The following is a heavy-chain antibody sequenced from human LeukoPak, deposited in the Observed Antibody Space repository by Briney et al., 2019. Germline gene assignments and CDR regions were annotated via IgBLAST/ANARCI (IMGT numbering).Heavy chain of an antibody. D-gene: IGHD2-2*01. V-gene: IGHV3-30*03. Sequence: GRSLRLSCAASGFTFSSYGMHWVRQAPGKGLEWVAVISYDGSNKYYADSVKGRFTISRDNSKNTLYLQMNSLRAEDTAVYYCATRTGIVVVPAATEPFDYWGQGTLVTVSS. J-gene: IGHJ4*02. CDR1: GFTFSSYG. CDR2: ISYDGSNK. CDR3: ATRTGIVVVPAATEPFDY.